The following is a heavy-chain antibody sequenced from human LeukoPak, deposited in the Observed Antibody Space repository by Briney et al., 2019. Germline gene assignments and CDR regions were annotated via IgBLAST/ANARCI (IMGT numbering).Heavy chain of an antibody. Sequence: PGGSLRLSCAASGFTFSSYAMHGVRQAPGKGLEWVAVISYDGSNKYYADSVKGRFTISRDNSKNTLYLQMNSLRAEDTAVYYCARAHTIYDILTAPDYWGQGTLVTVSS. V-gene: IGHV3-30-3*01. CDR3: ARAHTIYDILTAPDY. D-gene: IGHD3-9*01. J-gene: IGHJ4*02. CDR2: ISYDGSNK. CDR1: GFTFSSYA.